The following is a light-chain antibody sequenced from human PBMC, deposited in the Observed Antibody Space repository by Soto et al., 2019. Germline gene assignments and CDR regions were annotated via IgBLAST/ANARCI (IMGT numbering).Light chain of an antibody. V-gene: IGKV4-1*01. J-gene: IGKJ1*01. Sequence: DIVLAQSPDSLAVSLGERATINCKPSQSILYRSNNKDCLTWYQQKPRQPPKLLISWASTRESGVPDRFSGSGSGTDFNLTISSLQAEDVAVYYCQQSYTAPRTFGQGTKVEIK. CDR1: QSILYRSNNKDC. CDR3: QQSYTAPRT. CDR2: WAS.